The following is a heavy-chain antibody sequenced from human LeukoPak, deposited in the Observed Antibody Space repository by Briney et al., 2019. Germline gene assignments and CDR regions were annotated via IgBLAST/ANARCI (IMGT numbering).Heavy chain of an antibody. D-gene: IGHD2-15*01. CDR1: GGSISSYY. CDR3: ARGWSCSGGSCYFGY. CDR2: INHSGST. V-gene: IGHV4-34*01. J-gene: IGHJ4*02. Sequence: SSETLSLTCTVSGGSISSYYWSWIRQPPGKGLEWIGEINHSGSTNYNPSLKSRVTISVDTSKNQFSLKLSSVTAADTAVYYCARGWSCSGGSCYFGYWGQGTLVTVSS.